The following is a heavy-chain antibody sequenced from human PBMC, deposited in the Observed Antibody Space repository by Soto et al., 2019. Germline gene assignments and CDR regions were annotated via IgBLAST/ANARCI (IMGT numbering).Heavy chain of an antibody. D-gene: IGHD3-10*01. V-gene: IGHV4-39*01. CDR1: GGSISGSSYY. Sequence: PSETLSLTCTVSGGSISGSSYYWGWIRQPPGEGLEWIGSIYYSGSTYYNPSLKSRVTISVDTSKNQFSLKLSSVTAADTAVYYCARLVSNYYGSVWFDPWGQGTLVTVSS. CDR2: IYYSGST. J-gene: IGHJ5*02. CDR3: ARLVSNYYGSVWFDP.